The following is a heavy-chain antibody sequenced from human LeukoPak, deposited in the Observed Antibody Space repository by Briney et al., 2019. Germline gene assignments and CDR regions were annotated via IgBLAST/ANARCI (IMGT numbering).Heavy chain of an antibody. Sequence: GGSLRLSCAASGFTFSSYAMSWVRQAPGKGLEWVSVIYSGGSTYYADSVKGRFTISRDNSKNTLYLQMNSLRAEDTAVYYCARVFPSDDSSDYWGQGTLVTVSS. CDR2: IYSGGST. D-gene: IGHD3-22*01. CDR3: ARVFPSDDSSDY. J-gene: IGHJ4*02. CDR1: GFTFSSYA. V-gene: IGHV3-66*01.